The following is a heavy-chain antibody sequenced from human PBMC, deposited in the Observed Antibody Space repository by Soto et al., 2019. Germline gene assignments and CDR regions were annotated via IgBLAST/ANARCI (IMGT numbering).Heavy chain of an antibody. V-gene: IGHV4-30-2*01. J-gene: IGHJ4*02. CDR3: ARGAPMYYDFWSGYPTYYFDY. CDR2: IYHSGGT. D-gene: IGHD3-3*01. Sequence: TLSLTCAVSGGSISSVGYSWSWIRHPPGKRLEWSGYIYHSGGTYYNPSLKSRVTISVDRSKNQFSLKLSSVTAADTAVYYCARGAPMYYDFWSGYPTYYFDYWGQGPLVTVSS. CDR1: GGSISSVGYS.